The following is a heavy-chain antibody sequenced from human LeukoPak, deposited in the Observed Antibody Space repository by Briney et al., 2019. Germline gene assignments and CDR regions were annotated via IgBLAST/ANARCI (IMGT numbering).Heavy chain of an antibody. V-gene: IGHV6-1*01. D-gene: IGHD3-10*01. Sequence: SQTLSLTCAISGDSVSSNSAAWNWIRQSPSRGLEWLGRTYYRSKWYNDYAVSVKSRITINPDTSKNQFSLQLNSVTPEDTAVYSRARDITMVRGVNDNYYYYGMDVWGKGTTVTVSS. CDR1: GDSVSSNSAA. J-gene: IGHJ6*04. CDR2: TYYRSKWYN. CDR3: ARDITMVRGVNDNYYYYGMDV.